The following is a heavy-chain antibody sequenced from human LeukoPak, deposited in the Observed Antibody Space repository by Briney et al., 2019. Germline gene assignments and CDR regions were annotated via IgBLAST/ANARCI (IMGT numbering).Heavy chain of an antibody. D-gene: IGHD3-10*01. CDR2: IYYSRST. J-gene: IGHJ5*02. CDR1: GGSISSYY. V-gene: IGHV4-59*01. Sequence: PSETLSLTCTVSGGSISSYYWSWIRQPPGKGLEWIGYIYYSRSTNYNPSLKSRVTISVDTSKNQFSLKLSSVTAADTAVYYCARERGLWFGELLYPINWFDPWGQGTLVTVSS. CDR3: ARERGLWFGELLYPINWFDP.